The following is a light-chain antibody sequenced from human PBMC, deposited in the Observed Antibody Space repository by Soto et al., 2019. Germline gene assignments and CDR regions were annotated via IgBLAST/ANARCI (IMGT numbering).Light chain of an antibody. J-gene: IGLJ1*01. Sequence: QSVLTQPPSVSGAPGQRVTISCTGSSSNIGAGYDVHWYQQLPGTAPKLLIYANDNRPSGVPDRFSGSKSGTSASLAITGLRAADEADYYCQSYASSPSAIFVFVTGTKVTVL. CDR3: QSYASSPSAIFV. CDR1: SSNIGAGYD. CDR2: AND. V-gene: IGLV1-40*01.